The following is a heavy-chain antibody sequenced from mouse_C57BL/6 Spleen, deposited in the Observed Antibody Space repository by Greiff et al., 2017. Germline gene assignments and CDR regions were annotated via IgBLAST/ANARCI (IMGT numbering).Heavy chain of an antibody. CDR3: AREGDSSGLDY. CDR2: ISDGGSYT. Sequence: EVQVVESGGGLVKPGGSLKLSCAASGFTFSSYAMSWVRQTPEKRLEWVATISDGGSYTYYPDNVKGRFTISRDNAKNNLYLQMSHLKSEDTAMYYCAREGDSSGLDYWGQGTTLTVSS. J-gene: IGHJ2*01. D-gene: IGHD3-2*02. V-gene: IGHV5-4*01. CDR1: GFTFSSYA.